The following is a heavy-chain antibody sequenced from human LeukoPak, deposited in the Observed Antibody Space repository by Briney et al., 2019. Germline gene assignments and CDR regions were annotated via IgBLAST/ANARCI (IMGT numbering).Heavy chain of an antibody. CDR2: IYHSGST. V-gene: IGHV4-38-2*02. D-gene: IGHD6-25*01. J-gene: IGHJ5*02. Sequence: SETLSLTCTVSGYSISSGYYWGWIRQPPGKGLEWIGSIYHSGSTYYNPSLKSRVTISVDTSKNQFSLKLGSATAADTAVYYCARCGTPIKGWFDPWGQGTLVTVSS. CDR3: ARCGTPIKGWFDP. CDR1: GYSISSGYY.